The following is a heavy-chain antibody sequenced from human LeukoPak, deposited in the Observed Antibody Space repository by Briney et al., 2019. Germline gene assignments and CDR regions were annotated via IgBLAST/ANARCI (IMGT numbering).Heavy chain of an antibody. V-gene: IGHV3-33*01. CDR3: ARISCTGNSCRPYSYYDMDV. CDR1: GFTFNTFG. D-gene: IGHD2-8*02. J-gene: IGHJ6*02. CDR2: IWYDGGIK. Sequence: TGGSLRLSCAASGFTFNTFGMNWVRQAPGKGLEWVAVIWYDGGIKYYADSVKGRFTVSRDNSKSTLYLQLNSLRAEDTAVYYCARISCTGNSCRPYSYYDMDVWGQGTTVTVSS.